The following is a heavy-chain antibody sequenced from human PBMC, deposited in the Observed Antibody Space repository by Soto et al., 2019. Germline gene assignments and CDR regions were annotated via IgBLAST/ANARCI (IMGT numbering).Heavy chain of an antibody. D-gene: IGHD1-7*01. J-gene: IGHJ4*02. CDR1: GGSFTSNNW. Sequence: SETLSLTCAVSGGSFTSNNWWTLVRQAPGQVLEWIGEIYRTGSTNYNPSLKSRVTISLDKSENQFSLKVTSLTAADTAVYYCASRDPGTSVDYWGQGTLVTVSS. CDR3: ASRDPGTSVDY. V-gene: IGHV4-4*02. CDR2: IYRTGST.